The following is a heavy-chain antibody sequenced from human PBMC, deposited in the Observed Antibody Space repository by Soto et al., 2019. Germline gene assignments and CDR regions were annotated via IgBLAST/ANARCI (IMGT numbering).Heavy chain of an antibody. CDR1: GYTFTSYD. D-gene: IGHD5-18*01. CDR2: MNPNSGNT. CDR3: ARGRGTWIQLWLPYYYYGMDV. V-gene: IGHV1-8*01. J-gene: IGHJ6*02. Sequence: ASVKVSCKASGYTFTSYDINWVRQATGQGLEWMGWMNPNSGNTGYAQKFQGRVTMTRNTSISTAYMELSSLRSEDTAVYYCARGRGTWIQLWLPYYYYGMDVWGQGTTVTVSS.